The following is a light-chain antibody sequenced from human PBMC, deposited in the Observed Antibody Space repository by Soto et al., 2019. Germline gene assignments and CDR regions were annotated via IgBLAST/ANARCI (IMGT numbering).Light chain of an antibody. V-gene: IGKV3-15*01. Sequence: EIVMTQSPATLSMSPGERVSISCRASQTVSNNLAWYQQKPGQAPRLLIYGASTRAIGVAARFSGSGSGTEFTLTITSLQSEDFAVYYCQQCDDWPRTFGQGTTVEIK. CDR2: GAS. CDR3: QQCDDWPRT. CDR1: QTVSNN. J-gene: IGKJ1*01.